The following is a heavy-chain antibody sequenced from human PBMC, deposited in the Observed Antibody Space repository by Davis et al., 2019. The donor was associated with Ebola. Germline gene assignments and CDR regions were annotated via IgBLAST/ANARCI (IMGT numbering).Heavy chain of an antibody. CDR3: ARLTIFGVVYYYGMDV. Sequence: GESLKISCKGSGFDFTKYWIAWVRQMPGKGLEWMGIIYPGDSNTRYSPSFQGQVTISADKSINTAYLQWSRLKASDTAMYYCARLTIFGVVYYYGMDVWGQGTTVTVSS. V-gene: IGHV5-51*01. D-gene: IGHD3-3*01. J-gene: IGHJ6*02. CDR2: IYPGDSNT. CDR1: GFDFTKYW.